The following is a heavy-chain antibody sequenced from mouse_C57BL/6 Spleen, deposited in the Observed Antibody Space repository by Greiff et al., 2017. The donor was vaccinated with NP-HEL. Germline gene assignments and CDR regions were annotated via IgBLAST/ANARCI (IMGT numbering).Heavy chain of an antibody. D-gene: IGHD2-4*01. CDR1: GYTFTSYW. CDR3: ARPYDYDGSFAY. Sequence: VKLQQPGTELVKPGASVKLSCQASGYTFTSYWMHWVKQRPGQGLEWIGNINPSNGGTNYNEKLKSKAPLTVDKSSSTAYMQLSSLTSEDSAVYYCARPYDYDGSFAYWGQGTLVTVSA. V-gene: IGHV1-53*01. J-gene: IGHJ3*01. CDR2: INPSNGGT.